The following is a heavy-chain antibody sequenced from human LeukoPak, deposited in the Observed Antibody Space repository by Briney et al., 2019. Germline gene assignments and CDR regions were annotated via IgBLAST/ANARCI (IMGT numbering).Heavy chain of an antibody. Sequence: GASVKVSCKASGGTFSSYAISWVRQAPGQGLEWMGRIIPILGIANYAQKFQGRVTITADKSTSTAYMELSSLRSEDTAVYYCARGVPYSSSGDAFDIWGQGTMVTVSS. V-gene: IGHV1-69*04. CDR2: IIPILGIA. CDR3: ARGVPYSSSGDAFDI. CDR1: GGTFSSYA. J-gene: IGHJ3*02. D-gene: IGHD6-6*01.